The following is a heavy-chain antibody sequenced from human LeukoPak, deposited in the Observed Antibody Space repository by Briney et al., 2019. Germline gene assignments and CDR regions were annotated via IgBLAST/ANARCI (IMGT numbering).Heavy chain of an antibody. V-gene: IGHV3-30*02. CDR2: IRYDGSNK. Sequence: GGSLRLSCGASGFVFDDYDMHWVRQAPGKGLEWVAFIRYDGSNKYYADSVKGRFTISRDNSKNTLYLQMNSLRAEDTAVYYCAKLLVTLDYWGQGTLVTVSS. J-gene: IGHJ4*02. D-gene: IGHD3-9*01. CDR1: GFVFDDYD. CDR3: AKLLVTLDY.